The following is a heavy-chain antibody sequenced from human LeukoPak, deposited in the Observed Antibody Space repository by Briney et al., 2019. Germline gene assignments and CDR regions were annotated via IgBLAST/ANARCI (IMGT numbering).Heavy chain of an antibody. Sequence: ASVKVSCKASGYTFTGYYMHWVRQAPGQGLEWMGWIDPNNGGTNYAQKFQGRVTMTRDTSISTAYMELSRLRSDDTAVYYCARGYCSSTSCYYGMDVWGQGTTVTVSS. CDR1: GYTFTGYY. CDR3: ARGYCSSTSCYYGMDV. D-gene: IGHD2-2*01. V-gene: IGHV1-2*02. J-gene: IGHJ6*02. CDR2: IDPNNGGT.